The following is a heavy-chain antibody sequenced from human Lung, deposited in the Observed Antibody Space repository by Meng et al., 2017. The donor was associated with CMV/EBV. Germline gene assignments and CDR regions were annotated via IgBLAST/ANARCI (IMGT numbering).Heavy chain of an antibody. Sequence: ESXKISXVGSGFNFNNYWMNWVRQAPGKGLEWVANINEDGSETYYLDPVKGRFTISRDNAKNSLFLQMNSLRADDTAVYYYARGPRGDGGVTFDYWGQGXLVTVSS. CDR3: ARGPRGDGGVTFDY. V-gene: IGHV3-7*01. D-gene: IGHD5-24*01. CDR1: GFNFNNYW. J-gene: IGHJ4*02. CDR2: INEDGSET.